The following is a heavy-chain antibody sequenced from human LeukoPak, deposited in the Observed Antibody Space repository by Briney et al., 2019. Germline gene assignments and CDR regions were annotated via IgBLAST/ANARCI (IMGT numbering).Heavy chain of an antibody. CDR2: IYYSGST. Sequence: SSETLSLTCTVSGGSISSSSYYWGWIRQPPGKGLEWIGSIYYSGSTYYNPSLKSRVTISVDTSKNQFSLKLSSVTAADTAVYYCARGGDNWFDPWGQGTLVTVSS. J-gene: IGHJ5*02. V-gene: IGHV4-39*01. D-gene: IGHD3-16*01. CDR3: ARGGDNWFDP. CDR1: GGSISSSSYY.